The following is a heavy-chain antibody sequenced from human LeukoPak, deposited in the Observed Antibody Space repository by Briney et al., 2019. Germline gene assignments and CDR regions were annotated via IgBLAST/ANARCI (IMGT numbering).Heavy chain of an antibody. Sequence: GRSLRLSCAASGFIFNNFGMHWVRQAPGKGLEWVALISYDGANKYYGDSVKGRFTISRDNSKNTLYLQMNSLRTEDTAVFFCAKGGYYHDDYLDSWGQGTLVTVSS. CDR2: ISYDGANK. D-gene: IGHD3-16*01. V-gene: IGHV3-30*18. CDR1: GFIFNNFG. J-gene: IGHJ5*02. CDR3: AKGGYYHDDYLDS.